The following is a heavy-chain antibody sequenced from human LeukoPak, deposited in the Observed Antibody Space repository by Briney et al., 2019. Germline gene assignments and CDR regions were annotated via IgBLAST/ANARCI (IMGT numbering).Heavy chain of an antibody. CDR1: GGSISSSSYY. CDR3: AREVVIFPDYYYYGMDI. V-gene: IGHV3-11*01. J-gene: IGHJ6*02. Sequence: LSLTCTVSGGSISSSSYYWGWIRQAPGKGLEWIAYISRSGDTLYYADSVEGRFTISRDNAKNSLYLQMNSLRAEDTAVYYCAREVVIFPDYYYYGMDIWGQGTTVTVSS. D-gene: IGHD3-9*01. CDR2: ISRSGDTL.